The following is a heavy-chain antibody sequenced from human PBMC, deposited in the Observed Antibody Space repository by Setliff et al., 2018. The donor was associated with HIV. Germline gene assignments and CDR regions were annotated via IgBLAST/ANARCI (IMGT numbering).Heavy chain of an antibody. J-gene: IGHJ5*02. CDR2: FDPEDGET. CDR3: ATDGAVAGIEPGAWFDP. V-gene: IGHV1-24*01. CDR1: GGTFISQA. D-gene: IGHD6-19*01. Sequence: WASVKVSCKASGGTFISQAISWVRQAPGQGLEWMGGFDPEDGETIYAQKFQGRVTMTEDTSTDTAYMELSSLRSEDTAVYYCATDGAVAGIEPGAWFDPWGQGTLVTVSS.